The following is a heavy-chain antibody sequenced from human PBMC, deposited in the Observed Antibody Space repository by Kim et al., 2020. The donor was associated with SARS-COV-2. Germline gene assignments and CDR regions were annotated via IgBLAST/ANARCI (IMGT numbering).Heavy chain of an antibody. CDR1: GFTFNTYP. Sequence: GGSLRLSCAASGFTFNTYPMSWIRQTPGKGLEWVSGLSAPGGSTYYADSVQGRFIISRDNSKNILYLQMNSLGVEDTAIYYCARDLGYGDCTAFDIWGQGTVVTVSS. D-gene: IGHD4-17*01. J-gene: IGHJ3*02. CDR3: ARDLGYGDCTAFDI. CDR2: LSAPGGST. V-gene: IGHV3-23*01.